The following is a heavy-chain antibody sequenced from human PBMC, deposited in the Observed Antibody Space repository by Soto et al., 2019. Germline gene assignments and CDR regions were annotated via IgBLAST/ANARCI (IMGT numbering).Heavy chain of an antibody. J-gene: IGHJ6*02. CDR2: ISSTSSTK. Sequence: PGGSLRLSCAASGFTFSSHAMNWVRQAPGKGLEWVSFISSTSSTKNYADSVKGRFTISRDNAKNSLYLQMSSLRDEDTAVHYCARRITMVRGPYYYYGLDVWGQGTTVTVSS. D-gene: IGHD3-10*01. V-gene: IGHV3-48*02. CDR1: GFTFSSHA. CDR3: ARRITMVRGPYYYYGLDV.